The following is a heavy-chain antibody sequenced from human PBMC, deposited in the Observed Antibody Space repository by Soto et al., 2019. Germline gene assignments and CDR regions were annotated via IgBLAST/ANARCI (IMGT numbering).Heavy chain of an antibody. J-gene: IGHJ5*02. V-gene: IGHV1-8*01. CDR1: GYTFASYD. CDR2: MNPNSGNT. CDR3: ARGLIAACPEWLDX. D-gene: IGHD6-6*01. Sequence: ASLKVSCKASGYTFASYDINWVRQATGQGLEWMGCMNPNSGNTGYAQKFQGRVTMTRNTSISKAYMELSSLRSEDTAVYYCARGLIAACPEWLDXWGQGTLVTVS.